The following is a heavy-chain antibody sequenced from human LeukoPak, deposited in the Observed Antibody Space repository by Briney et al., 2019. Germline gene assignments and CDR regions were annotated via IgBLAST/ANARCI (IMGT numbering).Heavy chain of an antibody. V-gene: IGHV4-30-2*01. D-gene: IGHD3-10*01. CDR1: GDSISSGGYS. CDR3: ARGTMVRGVADAFDI. J-gene: IGHJ3*02. CDR2: IYHSGST. Sequence: SETLSLTCTVSGDSISSGGYSWSWIRQPPGKGLEWIGYIYHSGSTYYNPSLKSRVTISVDRSKNQFSLKLSSVTAADTAVYYCARGTMVRGVADAFDIWGQGTMVTVSS.